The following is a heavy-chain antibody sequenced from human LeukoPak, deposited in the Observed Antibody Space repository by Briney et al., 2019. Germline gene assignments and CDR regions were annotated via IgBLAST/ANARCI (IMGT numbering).Heavy chain of an antibody. CDR2: INHDGGDK. V-gene: IGHV3-7*02. J-gene: IGHJ4*02. CDR1: GFIFRNYW. D-gene: IGHD4-17*01. Sequence: PGGSLRLSCVASGFIFRNYWMSGGRQAPGKGLEWVANINHDGGDKNYVDSVRGRFTISRDDAKSSLYLQMNSLRVEDTAVYYCAITGGPTVTAFDLWGQGILVTVSS. CDR3: AITGGPTVTAFDL.